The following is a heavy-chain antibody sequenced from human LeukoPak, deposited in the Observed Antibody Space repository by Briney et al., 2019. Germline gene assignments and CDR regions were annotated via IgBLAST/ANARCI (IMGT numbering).Heavy chain of an antibody. D-gene: IGHD5-12*01. CDR1: EFTFSSYW. CDR3: ARSDSGQIDF. Sequence: GGSLRLSCAASEFTFSSYWMTWVRQAPGKGLVWVSRINSDGSSTNYADSVKGRFTISRDNAKNTLFLQMNSLRAEDAAVYYCARSDSGQIDFWGQGTLVTVSS. CDR2: INSDGSST. J-gene: IGHJ4*02. V-gene: IGHV3-74*01.